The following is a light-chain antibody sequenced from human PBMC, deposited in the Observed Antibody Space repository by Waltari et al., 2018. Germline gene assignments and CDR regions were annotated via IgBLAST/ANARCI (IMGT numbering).Light chain of an antibody. CDR1: QPITNS. V-gene: IGKV1-16*02. Sequence: DIQMTQSPSSLSASVGDRVTITCRASQPITNSLSWFQQKSGEAPKSLIYGASNLQGGVPSKFSGSGYGTDFTLTISSLQPEDFATDYCLQYNSYPRTFGPGTKVEIK. CDR2: GAS. J-gene: IGKJ1*01. CDR3: LQYNSYPRT.